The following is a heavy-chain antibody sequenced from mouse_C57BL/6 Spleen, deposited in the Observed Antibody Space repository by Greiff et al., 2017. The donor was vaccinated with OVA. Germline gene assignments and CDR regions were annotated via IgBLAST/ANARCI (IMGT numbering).Heavy chain of an antibody. CDR2: IHPSASDT. CDR3: ALIYYDYDGGFAY. V-gene: IGHV1-74*01. J-gene: IGHJ3*01. D-gene: IGHD2-4*01. Sequence: QVQLQQPGAELVKPGASVKVSCKASGYTFTSYWMHWVKQRPGQGLEWIGRIHPSASDTNYNQKFKGKATLTVDKSSSSAYMQLSSLTSEDAAVYYCALIYYDYDGGFAYWGQGTLVTVSA. CDR1: GYTFTSYW.